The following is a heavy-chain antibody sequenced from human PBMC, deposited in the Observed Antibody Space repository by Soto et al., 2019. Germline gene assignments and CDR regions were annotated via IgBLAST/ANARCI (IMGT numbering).Heavy chain of an antibody. CDR1: GFTFSRFE. CDR2: ISRTSSNI. Sequence: EVQLVESGGGLVQPGGSLILSCATSGFTFSRFEMSWVRQAPGKGLEWVSYISRTSSNIYYTDSVRGRFTLSRDNAKTSLYLHMHSLRPEDTAVYFCAREDDYGDYAFDYWGQGTRVTVSS. D-gene: IGHD4-17*01. V-gene: IGHV3-48*03. J-gene: IGHJ4*02. CDR3: AREDDYGDYAFDY.